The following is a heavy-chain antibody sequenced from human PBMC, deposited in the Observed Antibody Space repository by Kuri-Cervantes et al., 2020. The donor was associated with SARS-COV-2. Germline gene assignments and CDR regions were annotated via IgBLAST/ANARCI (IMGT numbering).Heavy chain of an antibody. CDR3: ARRHCSSISCYLRHNGYFQH. Sequence: GSLRLSCAVYGGSFSGYYWNWIRQPPGKGLEWIGEINHSGSTNYNPSLKSRVTISVDTSKNQFSLKLSSVTAADTAVYYCARRHCSSISCYLRHNGYFQHWGQGTLVTVSS. D-gene: IGHD2-2*01. CDR2: INHSGST. V-gene: IGHV4-34*01. CDR1: GGSFSGYY. J-gene: IGHJ1*01.